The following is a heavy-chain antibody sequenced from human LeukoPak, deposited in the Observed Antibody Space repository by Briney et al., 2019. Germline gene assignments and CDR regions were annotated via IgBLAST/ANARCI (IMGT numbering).Heavy chain of an antibody. V-gene: IGHV4-61*01. CDR1: GGSVSSGSYY. Sequence: SETLSLTCTVSGGSVSSGSYYGSWIRQPPGKGLEWIGYIYYSGITNYNPSLKSRVTISVDTSKNQFSLKLSSVTAADTAVYYCARGVTGTTGDWGQGTLVTVSS. CDR3: ARGVTGTTGD. J-gene: IGHJ4*02. D-gene: IGHD1-20*01. CDR2: IYYSGIT.